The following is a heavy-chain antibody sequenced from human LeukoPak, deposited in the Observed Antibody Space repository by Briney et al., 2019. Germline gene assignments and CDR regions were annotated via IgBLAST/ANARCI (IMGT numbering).Heavy chain of an antibody. J-gene: IGHJ6*03. CDR1: GGSFSGYY. D-gene: IGHD3-10*01. Sequence: PSETLSLPCAVYGGSFSGYYWSWIRQPPGKGLEWIGEINHSGSTNYNPSLKSRVTISVDTSKNQFSLKLSSVTAADTAVYYCARGVFIVRGNYYGSRSYYPKPYYMDVWGKGTTVTVSS. CDR2: INHSGST. V-gene: IGHV4-34*01. CDR3: ARGVFIVRGNYYGSRSYYPKPYYMDV.